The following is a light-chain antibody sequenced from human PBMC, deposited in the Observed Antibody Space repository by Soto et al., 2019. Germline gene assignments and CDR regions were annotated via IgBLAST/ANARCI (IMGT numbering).Light chain of an antibody. CDR1: QSVSRY. V-gene: IGKV3-11*01. CDR2: DAS. CDR3: QQRSNWPLT. J-gene: IGKJ4*01. Sequence: MTQSPATVSVSPGESATLSCRASQSVSRYLAWYQQKPGQAPRLLIYDASNRATGIPARFSGSGSGTDFSLTISSLEPEDFAVYYCQQRSNWPLTFGGGTKVDIK.